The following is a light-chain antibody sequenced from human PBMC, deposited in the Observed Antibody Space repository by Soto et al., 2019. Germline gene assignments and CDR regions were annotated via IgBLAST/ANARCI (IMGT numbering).Light chain of an antibody. Sequence: IQMTQSPSSLSTSVGDRVTITCRSNQSIVNYLNWYQHKPGRAPKLLISGASTLQNAVPSRFSGSGSGTDFVLTINTLQAEDFATDYCQQSFITPPSFGQGTKLEIK. J-gene: IGKJ2*01. CDR3: QQSFITPPS. V-gene: IGKV1-39*01. CDR2: GAS. CDR1: QSIVNY.